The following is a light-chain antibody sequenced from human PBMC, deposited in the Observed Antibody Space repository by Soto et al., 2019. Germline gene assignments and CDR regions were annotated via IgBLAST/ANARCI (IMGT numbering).Light chain of an antibody. CDR1: SGSIASKY. CDR2: EDR. CDR3: QSSGDSNHVI. Sequence: NFMLTQPHSVSESPGKTVTISCTRSSGSIASKYVQWYQQRPGSAPTTVIYEDRKRPSGVPDRFSGSIDTSSNSASCTNSGLKTEDGAGYYCQSSGDSNHVIFGGGTKVT. J-gene: IGLJ2*01. V-gene: IGLV6-57*04.